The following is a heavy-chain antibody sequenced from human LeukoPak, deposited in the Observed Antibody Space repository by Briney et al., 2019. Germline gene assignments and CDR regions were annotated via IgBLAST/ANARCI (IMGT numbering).Heavy chain of an antibody. CDR3: ARVSCSSTSCYPAYFYYYYGMDV. CDR1: GGTFSSYA. CDR2: MNPNSGNT. J-gene: IGHJ6*02. Sequence: ASVKVSCKASGGTFSSYAISWVRQAPGQGLEWMGWMNPNSGNTGYAQKFQGRVTMTRNTSISTAYMELSSLRSEDTAVYYCARVSCSSTSCYPAYFYYYYGMDVWGQGTTVTVSS. V-gene: IGHV1-8*02. D-gene: IGHD2-2*01.